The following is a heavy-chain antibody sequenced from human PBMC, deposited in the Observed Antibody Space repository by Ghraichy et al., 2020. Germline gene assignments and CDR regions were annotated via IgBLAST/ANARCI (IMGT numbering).Heavy chain of an antibody. CDR3: AKAMKAQEIAPLGNDH. V-gene: IGHV3-23*01. J-gene: IGHJ5*02. D-gene: IGHD7-27*01. Sequence: GGSLRLSCAASGFTFGGYAMFWVRQAPGKGLEWVSGLSSTGYDSYYADSVKGRFTVSRDNSKNTLFLDMENLGVDDTGFYYCAKAMKAQEIAPLGNDHWGRGTLVTVS. CDR2: LSSTGYDS. CDR1: GFTFGGYA.